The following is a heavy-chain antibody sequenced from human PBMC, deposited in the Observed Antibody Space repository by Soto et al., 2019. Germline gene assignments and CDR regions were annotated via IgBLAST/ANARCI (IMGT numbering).Heavy chain of an antibody. CDR2: ISSSSTYM. V-gene: IGHV3-21*01. Sequence: EVQVVESGGGLVKPGGSLRLSCAASGFTFSSYSMNWVRQAPGKGLEWVSSISSSSTYMFHADSVKGRFTISRDNAKKSLYLQMSSLRVEDTAVYYCARGDGYYDTVEDAFDMWGQGTMVTVSS. J-gene: IGHJ3*02. D-gene: IGHD3-22*01. CDR1: GFTFSSYS. CDR3: ARGDGYYDTVEDAFDM.